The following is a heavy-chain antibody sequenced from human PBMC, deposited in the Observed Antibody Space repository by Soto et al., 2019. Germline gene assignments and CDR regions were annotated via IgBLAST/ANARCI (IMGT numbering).Heavy chain of an antibody. Sequence: GVSLRLSCAASGFTFSIYAMTWVRQSPGKGLEWVSSMSRTGDNTYYADSVKGRFTISRDNSKNTLYLQMNSLRAEDTAIYYCAKDQSNSNPLYYFDFWGPGTLVTVSS. J-gene: IGHJ4*02. CDR3: AKDQSNSNPLYYFDF. V-gene: IGHV3-23*01. D-gene: IGHD3-22*01. CDR2: MSRTGDNT. CDR1: GFTFSIYA.